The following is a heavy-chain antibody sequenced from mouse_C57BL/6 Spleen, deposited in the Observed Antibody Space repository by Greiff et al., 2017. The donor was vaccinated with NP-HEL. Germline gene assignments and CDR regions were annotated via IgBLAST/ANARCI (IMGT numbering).Heavy chain of an antibody. CDR1: GYTFTSYT. D-gene: IGHD1-1*01. CDR2: INPSSGYT. CDR3: ARGIGTYYGSSYFDV. V-gene: IGHV1-4*01. J-gene: IGHJ1*03. Sequence: VQLQQSGAELARPGASVKMSCKASGYTFTSYTMHWVKQRPGQGLEWIGYINPSSGYTKYNQKFKDKATLTADKSSSTAYMQLSSLTSEDSAVYYCARGIGTYYGSSYFDVWGTGTTVTVSS.